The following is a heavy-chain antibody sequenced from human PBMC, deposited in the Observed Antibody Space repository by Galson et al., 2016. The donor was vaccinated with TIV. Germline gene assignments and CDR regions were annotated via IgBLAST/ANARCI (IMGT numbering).Heavy chain of an antibody. CDR1: GDSVSGNTAA. D-gene: IGHD1-7*01. Sequence: CAISGDSVSGNTAAWNWVRQSPSRGLEWLGRTYYTSKWNTDYAVSVKGRIIIRPDTSMNQVSLQLSSVILDDTAVYYCSRGNWNYGMGGAMDVWGRGTTVTVSS. V-gene: IGHV6-1*01. CDR2: TYYTSKWNT. CDR3: SRGNWNYGMGGAMDV. J-gene: IGHJ6*02.